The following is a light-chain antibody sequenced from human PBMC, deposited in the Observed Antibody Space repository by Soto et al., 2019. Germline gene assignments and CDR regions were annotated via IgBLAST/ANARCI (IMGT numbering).Light chain of an antibody. V-gene: IGLV2-14*03. CDR3: SSYATGNSVV. CDR2: DVI. J-gene: IGLJ2*01. CDR1: SSDVGGYDY. Sequence: QSALTQPASVSGSPGQSITISCTGGSSDVGGYDYVSWYQHHPGEAPKLLIYDVINRPSGVSSRFSGSKSGYTASLTISGLQAEDEADYYCSSYATGNSVVFGVGTKLTVL.